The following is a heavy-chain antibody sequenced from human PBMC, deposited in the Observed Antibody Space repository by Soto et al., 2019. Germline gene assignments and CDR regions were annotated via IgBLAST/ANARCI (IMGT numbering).Heavy chain of an antibody. Sequence: EVQLVESGGGLVQPGGSLRLSCAASGFSFSTTWMQWVRQAPGKGLVWVSRITGDGSSTTYAGSVKGRFTISRDNAKKTLYLQMNSLRVEDTAVYYCARDWYFSIDYWGQGTLVTVSS. CDR2: ITGDGSST. D-gene: IGHD6-13*01. J-gene: IGHJ4*02. CDR1: GFSFSTTW. V-gene: IGHV3-74*01. CDR3: ARDWYFSIDY.